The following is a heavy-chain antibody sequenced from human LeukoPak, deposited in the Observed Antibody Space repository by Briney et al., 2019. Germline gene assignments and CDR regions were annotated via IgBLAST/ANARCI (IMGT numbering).Heavy chain of an antibody. D-gene: IGHD2-2*01. CDR3: ARGLSLLGYCSSTSCLMNY. Sequence: PGGSLRLSCAVSGFTLSSYWMHWVRQAPGKGLVWVSRIDSDGSTTDYADSVKGRFTISRDNANNALYLQMNSLRSEDAGADYCARGLSLLGYCSSTSCLMNYWGEGTLVTVSS. CDR1: GFTLSSYW. J-gene: IGHJ4*02. V-gene: IGHV3-74*01. CDR2: IDSDGSTT.